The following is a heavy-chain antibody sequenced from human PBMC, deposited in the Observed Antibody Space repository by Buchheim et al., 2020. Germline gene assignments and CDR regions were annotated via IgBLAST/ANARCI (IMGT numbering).Heavy chain of an antibody. CDR1: GSTFLSSD. CDR2: ISYDGSNK. J-gene: IGHJ6*02. D-gene: IGHD5-12*01. Sequence: QVQLVESGGGVVQPGTSLRLSCAASGSTFLSSDMHWVRQAPGKGLEWVTLISYDGSNKYYANSVKGRFTISRDNSKNTMYLQMNSLRTEDTAVYYCASSPSGGYMQYYGMDVWGQGAT. V-gene: IGHV3-30*03. CDR3: ASSPSGGYMQYYGMDV.